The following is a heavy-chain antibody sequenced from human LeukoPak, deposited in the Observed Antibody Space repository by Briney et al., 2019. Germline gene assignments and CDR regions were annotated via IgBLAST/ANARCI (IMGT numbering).Heavy chain of an antibody. V-gene: IGHV3-7*01. CDR1: GFTFGDYA. J-gene: IGHJ3*02. D-gene: IGHD2-8*01. CDR3: ARDSGIVLPKPFDI. Sequence: GGSLRLSCTASGFTFGDYAMTWVRQAPGKGLEWVANIKQDGSEKYYVDSVKGRFTISRDNAKNSLYLQMNSLRAEDTAVYYCARDSGIVLPKPFDIWGQGTMVTVSS. CDR2: IKQDGSEK.